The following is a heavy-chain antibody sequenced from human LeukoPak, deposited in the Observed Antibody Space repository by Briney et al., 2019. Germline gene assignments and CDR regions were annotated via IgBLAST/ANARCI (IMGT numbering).Heavy chain of an antibody. J-gene: IGHJ4*02. D-gene: IGHD3-10*01. CDR3: ARTDGSGSYSDY. V-gene: IGHV3-21*01. CDR2: TSSSGSYI. CDR1: GFTFSSYS. Sequence: GGSLRLSCAASGFTFSSYSMNWGRQAPGKGLEWVSSTSSSGSYIYYADSVKGRFTISRDNAKNSLYLQMNSLRAEDSAIYYCARTDGSGSYSDYWGQGTLVTVSS.